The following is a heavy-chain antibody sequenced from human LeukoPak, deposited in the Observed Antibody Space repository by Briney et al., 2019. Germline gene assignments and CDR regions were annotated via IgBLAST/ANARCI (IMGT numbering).Heavy chain of an antibody. CDR1: GYSISTSYY. V-gene: IGHV4-38-2*02. D-gene: IGHD3-10*01. CDR2: IYHSGNT. Sequence: SETLSLTCTVSGYSISTSYYWDWIRQPPGKGLEWIGSIYHSGNTYYNPSLKSRVTISVDTSKNQFSPKLNSVTAADTAVYYCARNKYYYGSGNYGVPNWFDPWGQGTLVTVSS. J-gene: IGHJ5*02. CDR3: ARNKYYYGSGNYGVPNWFDP.